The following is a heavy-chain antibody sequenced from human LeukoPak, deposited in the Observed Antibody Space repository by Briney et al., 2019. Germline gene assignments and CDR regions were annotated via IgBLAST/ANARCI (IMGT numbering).Heavy chain of an antibody. CDR2: IIPILGIA. J-gene: IGHJ6*02. V-gene: IGHV1-69*04. Sequence: ASVKVSCKASGGTFSSYAISWVRQAPGQGLEWMGRIIPILGIASYAQKFQGRVTITADKSTSTAYMELSSLRSEDTAVYYCARVLRAAAPISGMDVWGQGTTVTVSS. CDR1: GGTFSSYA. CDR3: ARVLRAAAPISGMDV. D-gene: IGHD6-13*01.